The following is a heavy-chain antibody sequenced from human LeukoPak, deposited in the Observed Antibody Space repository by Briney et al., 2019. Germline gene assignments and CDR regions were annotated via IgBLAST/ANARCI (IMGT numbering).Heavy chain of an antibody. CDR3: ARLQLAHYFFDY. CDR2: IYYSGST. V-gene: IGHV4-39*07. Sequence: SETLSLTCTVSGGSISSSSYYWGWIRQPPGKGLEWIGSIYYSGSTYYNPSLKSRVTISVDTSKNQFSLKLSSVTAADTAVYYCARLQLAHYFFDYWDPGTLVTVSS. CDR1: GGSISSSSYY. D-gene: IGHD6-13*01. J-gene: IGHJ4*02.